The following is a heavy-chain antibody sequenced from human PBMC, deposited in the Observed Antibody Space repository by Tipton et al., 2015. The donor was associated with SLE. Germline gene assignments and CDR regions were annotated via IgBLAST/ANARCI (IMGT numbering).Heavy chain of an antibody. CDR3: ATVGDTGLQRSDS. J-gene: IGHJ4*02. D-gene: IGHD1-26*01. CDR2: INTSTGKA. V-gene: IGHV7-4-1*02. CDR1: GYTLSRYA. Sequence: QVQLVQSGSELKKPGASVTVSCKASGYTLSRYAMNWVRQAPGQGLEWMGWINTSTGKATYAQGFSGRFVFSLDTPANTAYLQISSLGADDSAIYYCATVGDTGLQRSDSWGQGTLVTVSS.